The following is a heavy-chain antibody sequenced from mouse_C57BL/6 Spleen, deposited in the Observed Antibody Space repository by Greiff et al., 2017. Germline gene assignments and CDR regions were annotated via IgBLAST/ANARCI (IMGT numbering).Heavy chain of an antibody. D-gene: IGHD2-3*01. CDR1: GYAFSSSW. J-gene: IGHJ2*01. CDR2: IYPGDGDT. CDR3: ARSNYDGYYGFDY. V-gene: IGHV1-82*01. Sequence: QVQLQQSGPELVKPGASVKISCKASGYAFSSSWMNWVKQRPGKGLEWIGRIYPGDGDTNYNGKFKGKATLTADKSSSTAYMQLSSLTSEDSAVYFCARSNYDGYYGFDYWGQGTTLTVSS.